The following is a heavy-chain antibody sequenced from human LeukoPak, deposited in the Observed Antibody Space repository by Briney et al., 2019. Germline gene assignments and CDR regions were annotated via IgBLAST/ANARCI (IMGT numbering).Heavy chain of an antibody. CDR3: ARRNSRGYDGSEYFDY. Sequence: NASETLSLTCAVYGGSFSGYYWSWIRQPPGKGLEWIGEINHSGSTNYNPSLKSRVSISVDTSKNHFSLKLTSVTAADTAVYYCARRNSRGYDGSEYFDYWGQGALVAVSS. J-gene: IGHJ4*02. CDR1: GGSFSGYY. CDR2: INHSGST. V-gene: IGHV4-34*01. D-gene: IGHD3-10*01.